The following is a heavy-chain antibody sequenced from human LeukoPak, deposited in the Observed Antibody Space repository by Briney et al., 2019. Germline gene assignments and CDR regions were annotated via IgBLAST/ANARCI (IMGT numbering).Heavy chain of an antibody. J-gene: IGHJ6*02. Sequence: GGSLRLSCAASGFTFSSHGMHWVRQAPGKGLEWVAGISYDGSNKYYADSVKGRFTISRDNSKNTLYLQMNSLRAEDTAVYYCAKDRHYYDSSPDYYYYYGMDVWGQGTTVTVSS. V-gene: IGHV3-30*18. D-gene: IGHD3-22*01. CDR1: GFTFSSHG. CDR3: AKDRHYYDSSPDYYYYYGMDV. CDR2: ISYDGSNK.